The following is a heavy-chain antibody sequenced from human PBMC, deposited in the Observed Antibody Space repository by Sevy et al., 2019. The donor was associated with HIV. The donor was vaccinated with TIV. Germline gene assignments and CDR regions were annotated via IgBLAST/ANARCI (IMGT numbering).Heavy chain of an antibody. CDR2: IYYSGST. D-gene: IGHD1-7*01. Sequence: SETLSLTCTVSGGSVSSGSYYWSWIRQPPGKGLEWIGYIYYSGSTNYNPSLKSRVTISVDTSKNQFSLKLSSVTAADTAVYYCARDGGTTYYYYYGMHVWGQGTTVTVSS. CDR1: GGSVSSGSYY. V-gene: IGHV4-61*01. CDR3: ARDGGTTYYYYYGMHV. J-gene: IGHJ6*02.